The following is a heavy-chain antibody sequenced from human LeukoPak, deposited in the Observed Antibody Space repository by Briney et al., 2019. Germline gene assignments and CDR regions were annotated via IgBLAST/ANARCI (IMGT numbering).Heavy chain of an antibody. V-gene: IGHV4-30-2*01. CDR3: ARAYYDSSGPGYDAFDI. CDR2: IYHSGST. J-gene: IGHJ3*02. D-gene: IGHD3-22*01. Sequence: SETLSLTCAVSGGSISSGGYSWSWIRQPPGKGLEWIGYIYHSGSTYYNPSLKSRVTISVDRSKNQFSLKLSSVTAADTAVYYCARAYYDSSGPGYDAFDIWGQGTMVTVSS. CDR1: GGSISSGGYS.